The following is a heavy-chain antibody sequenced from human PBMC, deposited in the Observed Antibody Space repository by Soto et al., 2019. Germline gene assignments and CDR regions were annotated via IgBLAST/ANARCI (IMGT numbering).Heavy chain of an antibody. D-gene: IGHD5-12*01. J-gene: IGHJ4*02. CDR3: AKPTSAYSGFDFDH. CDR1: GFTFSKFP. CDR2: INNDGDKT. Sequence: GGSLRLSCAASGFTFSKFPMSWLRQAAGKGLEWVSAINNDGDKTYYADSLKGRFTISRDNSKNTLFLQMNSLRAEDTAVYYCAKPTSAYSGFDFDHWGQGTLVTVSS. V-gene: IGHV3-23*01.